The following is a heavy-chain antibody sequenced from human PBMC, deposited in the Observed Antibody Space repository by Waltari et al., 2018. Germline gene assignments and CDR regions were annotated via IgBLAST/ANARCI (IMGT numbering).Heavy chain of an antibody. Sequence: QLQLQESGPGLVKPSETLTLTCTVSGGSISSSSYYWGWIRQPPGKGLEWIGSIYYSGSTYYNPSLKSRVTISVDTSKNQFSLKLSSVTAADTAVYYCARVGWELLGYWGQGTLVTVSS. D-gene: IGHD1-26*01. CDR1: GGSISSSSYY. CDR2: IYYSGST. J-gene: IGHJ4*02. CDR3: ARVGWELLGY. V-gene: IGHV4-39*07.